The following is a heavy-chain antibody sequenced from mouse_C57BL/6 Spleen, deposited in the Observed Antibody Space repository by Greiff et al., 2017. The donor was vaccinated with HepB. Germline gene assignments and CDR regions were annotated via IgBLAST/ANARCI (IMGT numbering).Heavy chain of an antibody. CDR1: GYTFTDYN. V-gene: IGHV1-18*01. J-gene: IGHJ4*01. Sequence: EVKLVESGPELVKPGASVKIPCKASGYTFTDYNMDWVKQSHGKSLEWIGDINPNNGGTIYNQKFKGKATLTVDKSSSTAYMELRSLTSEDTAVYYCARSRAWDYYAMDYWGQGTSVTVSS. CDR2: INPNNGGT. CDR3: ARSRAWDYYAMDY.